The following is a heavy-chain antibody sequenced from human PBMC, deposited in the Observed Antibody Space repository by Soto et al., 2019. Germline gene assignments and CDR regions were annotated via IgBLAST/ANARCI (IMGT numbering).Heavy chain of an antibody. Sequence: SVKVSCKASGGTFSSYSISWVRQAPGQGLEWMGGIIPIFGTADYAQKFQGRVTITADKSTSTAYMELSSLRSEDTAVYYCAKGFSYGSGSYNWFDPWGQGTLVTVYS. V-gene: IGHV1-69*06. D-gene: IGHD3-10*01. CDR1: GGTFSSYS. CDR3: AKGFSYGSGSYNWFDP. J-gene: IGHJ5*02. CDR2: IIPIFGTA.